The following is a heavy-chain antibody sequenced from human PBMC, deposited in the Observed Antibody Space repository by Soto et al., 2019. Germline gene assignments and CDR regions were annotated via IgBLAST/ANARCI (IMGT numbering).Heavy chain of an antibody. Sequence: GASVKVSCKASGYTFTSYYMHWVRQAPGQGLEWMGIINPSGGSTSYAQKFQGRVTMTRDTSTSTVYMELSSLRSEDTAVYYCARDGVKAIFGVVQRGNWFDPWGQGTLVTVSS. J-gene: IGHJ5*02. CDR3: ARDGVKAIFGVVQRGNWFDP. D-gene: IGHD3-3*01. CDR2: INPSGGST. CDR1: GYTFTSYY. V-gene: IGHV1-46*01.